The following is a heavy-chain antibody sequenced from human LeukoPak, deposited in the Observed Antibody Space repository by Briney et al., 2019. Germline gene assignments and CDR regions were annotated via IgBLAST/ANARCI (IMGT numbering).Heavy chain of an antibody. J-gene: IGHJ4*02. V-gene: IGHV3-74*03. D-gene: IGHD3-9*01. CDR1: GFTFSSYW. CDR2: INSDGSSI. CDR3: TSNGVNYDILTGSSQGGFDY. Sequence: PGGSLRLSCAASGFTFSSYWMHWVRQAPGKGLVWVSRINSDGSSITYADSVKGRFTISRDNAKNTLYLQMNSLKTEDTAVYYCTSNGVNYDILTGSSQGGFDYWGQGTLVTVSS.